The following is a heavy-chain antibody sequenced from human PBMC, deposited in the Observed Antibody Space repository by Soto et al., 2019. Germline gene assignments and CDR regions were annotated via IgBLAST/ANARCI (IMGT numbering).Heavy chain of an antibody. J-gene: IGHJ4*02. V-gene: IGHV3-23*01. CDR2: FRTGGDDGTT. Sequence: LRLSWAASGFTFSSYSMSWVRQAPGKGLEWVSGFRTGGDDGTTYYADSVKGRFTISRDNSKNTLFLQMNSLRAEDTAIYYCAKKVNSGPGSQYFDYWGQGTLVTVSS. D-gene: IGHD3-10*01. CDR3: AKKVNSGPGSQYFDY. CDR1: GFTFSSYS.